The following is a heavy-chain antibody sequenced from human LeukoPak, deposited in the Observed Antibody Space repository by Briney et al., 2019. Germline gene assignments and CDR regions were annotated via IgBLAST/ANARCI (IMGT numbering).Heavy chain of an antibody. CDR2: INHSGST. V-gene: IGHV4-34*01. CDR3: ARGYSSWFDP. D-gene: IGHD2-15*01. CDR1: GGSFSGYY. J-gene: IGHJ5*02. Sequence: SETLSLTCAVYGGSFSGYYWSWIRQRPGKGLEWIGEINHSGSTNYNPSLKSRVTISVDTSKNQFSLKLSSVTAADTAVYYCARGYSSWFDPWGQGTLVTVSS.